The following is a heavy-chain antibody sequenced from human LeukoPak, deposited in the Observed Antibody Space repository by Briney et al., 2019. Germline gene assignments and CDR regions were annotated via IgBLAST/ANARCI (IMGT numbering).Heavy chain of an antibody. CDR3: ARDNIWAFDI. J-gene: IGHJ3*02. CDR1: GFTSFNFP. CDR2: IRSDGTI. D-gene: IGHD2/OR15-2a*01. Sequence: PGGSLRLSCEASGFTSFNFPMNWVRKAPGKGLEWVSHIRSDGTITYAGSVKGRFTISRDDAKTSVYLQLNSLRDEDTAIYYCARDNIWAFDIWGQGTMVTVSS. V-gene: IGHV3-69-1*01.